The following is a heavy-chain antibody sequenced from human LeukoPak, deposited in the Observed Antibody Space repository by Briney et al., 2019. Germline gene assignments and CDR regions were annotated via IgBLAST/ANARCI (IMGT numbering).Heavy chain of an antibody. CDR1: GGSFSGYY. V-gene: IGHV4-34*01. J-gene: IGHJ3*02. CDR2: INHSGST. Sequence: KPSETLSLTCAVYGGSFSGYYWSWIRQPPGKGLEWIGEINHSGSTNYNPSLKSRVTISVDTSKSQFSLKLSSVTAADTAVYYCASIQKLMTTVTNDAFDIWGQGTMVTVSS. CDR3: ASIQKLMTTVTNDAFDI. D-gene: IGHD4-17*01.